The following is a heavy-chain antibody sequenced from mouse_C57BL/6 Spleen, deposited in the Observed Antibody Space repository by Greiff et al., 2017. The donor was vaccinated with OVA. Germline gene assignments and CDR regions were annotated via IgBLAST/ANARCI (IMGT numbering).Heavy chain of an antibody. V-gene: IGHV5-9*01. CDR3: ARQGLLRGDFDY. Sequence: EVKLVESGGGLVKPGGSLKLSCAASGFTFSSYTMSWVRQTPEKRLEWVATISGGGGNTYYPDSVKGRFTISRDNAKNTLYLQMSSLRSEDTALYYCARQGLLRGDFDYWGQGTTLTVSS. J-gene: IGHJ2*01. CDR1: GFTFSSYT. D-gene: IGHD2-3*01. CDR2: ISGGGGNT.